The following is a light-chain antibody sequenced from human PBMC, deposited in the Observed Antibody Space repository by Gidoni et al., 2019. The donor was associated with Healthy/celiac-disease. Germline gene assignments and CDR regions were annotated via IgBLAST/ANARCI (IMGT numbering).Light chain of an antibody. CDR3: LQDYNYPYT. Sequence: AIQMTQSPSSLSASVVARVTITCRASQGIRNDLGWYQQKPGKAPKLLIYAASSLQSGVPSRFSGSGSGTYFTLTISSLQPEDFATYYCLQDYNYPYTFGQGTKLEIK. V-gene: IGKV1-6*01. CDR2: AAS. J-gene: IGKJ2*01. CDR1: QGIRND.